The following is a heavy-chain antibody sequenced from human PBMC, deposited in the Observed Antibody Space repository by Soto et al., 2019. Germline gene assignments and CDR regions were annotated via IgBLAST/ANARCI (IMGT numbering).Heavy chain of an antibody. D-gene: IGHD3-3*01. Sequence: ASVKGSCPALLRIVRIEGISCVRQAPGQGFEWMGWMNPNTGGAVYAQKFLGRVAMTRDTSISTAYMELSRLSSNDTAGYFCATSTYDDFWSGSFWGQGNRVTVS. CDR2: MNPNTGGA. CDR3: ATSTYDDFWSGSF. J-gene: IGHJ4*02. CDR1: LRIVRIEG. V-gene: IGHV1-2*02.